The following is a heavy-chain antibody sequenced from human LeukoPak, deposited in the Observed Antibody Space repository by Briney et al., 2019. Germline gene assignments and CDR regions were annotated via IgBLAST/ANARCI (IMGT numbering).Heavy chain of an antibody. D-gene: IGHD3-22*01. CDR1: GFTFSSYA. CDR3: ARSRPYYYDSSGYYD. J-gene: IGHJ4*02. CDR2: ISGSGGST. Sequence: GGSLRLSCAASGFTFSSYAMSWVRQAPGKGLEWVSAISGSGGSTYYADSVKGRFTISRHNSKNTLYLQMNSLRAEDTAVYYCARSRPYYYDSSGYYDWGQGTLVTVSS. V-gene: IGHV3-23*01.